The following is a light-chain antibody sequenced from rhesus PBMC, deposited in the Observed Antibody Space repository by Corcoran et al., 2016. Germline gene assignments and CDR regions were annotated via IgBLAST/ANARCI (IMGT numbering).Light chain of an antibody. CDR1: QGISSW. CDR3: QKYRSRPPT. CDR2: TTS. Sequence: DIQMTQSPSSLSASVGDTVTITCRAIQGISSWLAWYPQKPGKAPKLLTYTTSMLQSGVPSRYSGSGHGSDCTLTIRSLQSEDFATYYCQKYRSRPPTYGQGTKVEIK. V-gene: IGKV1-22*01. J-gene: IGKJ1*01.